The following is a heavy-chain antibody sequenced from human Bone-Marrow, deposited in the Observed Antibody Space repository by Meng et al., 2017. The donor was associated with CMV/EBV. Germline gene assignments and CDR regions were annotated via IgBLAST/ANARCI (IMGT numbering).Heavy chain of an antibody. V-gene: IGHV3-30*04. CDR1: GFTFSSYA. CDR3: ARAFSRSGFENWFDP. CDR2: ISYDGSNK. D-gene: IGHD3-3*01. Sequence: GGSLRLSCAASGFTFSSYAMHWVRQAPGKGLEWVAVISYDGSNKYYADSVKGRFTISRDNSKNTLYLQMNSLRAEDTAVYYCARAFSRSGFENWFDPWGQGTLVTVSS. J-gene: IGHJ5*02.